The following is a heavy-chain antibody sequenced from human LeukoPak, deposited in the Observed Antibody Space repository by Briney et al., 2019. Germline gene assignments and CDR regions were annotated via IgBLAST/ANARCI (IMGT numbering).Heavy chain of an antibody. V-gene: IGHV4-39*01. D-gene: IGHD3-10*01. J-gene: IGHJ4*02. CDR2: IYYSGST. CDR1: GGSISSSSYY. CDR3: ARQNYGSATLWY. Sequence: SETLSLTCTVSGGSISSSSYYWGWIRQPPGKGLEWIGSIYYSGSTYYNPSLKSRVTISVDTSKNHFSLKLSSVTAADTAVYYCARQNYGSATLWYWGQGTLVTVSS.